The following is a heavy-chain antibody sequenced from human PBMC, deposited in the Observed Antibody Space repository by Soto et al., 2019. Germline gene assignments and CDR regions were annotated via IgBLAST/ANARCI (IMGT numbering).Heavy chain of an antibody. D-gene: IGHD5-18*01. CDR3: ARVGYADPFYYYYGMDV. J-gene: IGHJ6*02. CDR2: IYYSGST. Sequence: SETLSLTCGVSGGSFSGSFWNWIRQPPGKGLEWIGYIYYSGSTIYNPSLKSRVTISVDTSRNQFSLKLSSVTAAETAVYYCARVGYADPFYYYYGMDVWGQGTTITVSS. V-gene: IGHV4-59*01. CDR1: GGSFSGSF.